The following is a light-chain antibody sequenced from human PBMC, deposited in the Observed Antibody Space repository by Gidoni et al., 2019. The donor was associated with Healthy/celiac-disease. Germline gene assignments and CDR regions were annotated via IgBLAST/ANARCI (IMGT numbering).Light chain of an antibody. Sequence: EIVMTQSPATLSVSPGERATLSCRARQSVSSNLAWYQQKPGQAPRLLIYGASTRATGIPARFRGSGSGPEFTLTLSSLQSEDFAVYYCQQYNNWPGYTFGQGTTLEIK. V-gene: IGKV3-15*01. CDR3: QQYNNWPGYT. CDR1: QSVSSN. J-gene: IGKJ2*01. CDR2: GAS.